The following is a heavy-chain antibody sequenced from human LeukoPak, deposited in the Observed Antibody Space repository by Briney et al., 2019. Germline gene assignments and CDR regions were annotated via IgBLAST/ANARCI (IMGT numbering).Heavy chain of an antibody. CDR1: GFTFSSYA. CDR2: ISSSSSYI. D-gene: IGHD6-6*01. V-gene: IGHV3-21*01. CDR3: ARTRIAARPEVAFDI. Sequence: GGSLRLSCAASGFTFSSYAMSWVRQAPGKGLEWVSSISSSSSYIYYADSVKGRFTISRDNAKNSLYLQMNSLRAEDTAVYYCARTRIAARPEVAFDIWGQGTMVTVSS. J-gene: IGHJ3*02.